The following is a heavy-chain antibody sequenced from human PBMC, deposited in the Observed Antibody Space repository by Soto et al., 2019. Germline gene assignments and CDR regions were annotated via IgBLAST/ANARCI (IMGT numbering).Heavy chain of an antibody. J-gene: IGHJ4*02. CDR3: AHIRGYSYGQYYFDY. D-gene: IGHD5-18*01. Sequence: SSPTLVNPTQTLTLTCTFSGFSLSTSGVGVGWIRQPPGKALEWLALIYWDDDKRYSPSLKSRLTITKDTSKNQVVLTMTNMDPVDAATYYCAHIRGYSYGQYYFDYWGQGTLVTVSS. CDR1: GFSLSTSGVG. V-gene: IGHV2-5*02. CDR2: IYWDDDK.